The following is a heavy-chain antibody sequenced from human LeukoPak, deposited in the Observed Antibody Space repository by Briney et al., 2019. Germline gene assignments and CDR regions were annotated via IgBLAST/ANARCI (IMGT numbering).Heavy chain of an antibody. CDR3: ARDLSRPNWFDP. V-gene: IGHV1-8*01. Sequence: ASVKVSCKASGYTFTSYDINWVRQATGQGLEWMGWMNPNSGNTGYAQKFQGRVTMTRNTSISTAYMELSSLRSEDTAVYYCARDLSRPNWFDPWGQGTLVTVSS. J-gene: IGHJ5*02. CDR2: MNPNSGNT. CDR1: GYTFTSYD. D-gene: IGHD3-16*02.